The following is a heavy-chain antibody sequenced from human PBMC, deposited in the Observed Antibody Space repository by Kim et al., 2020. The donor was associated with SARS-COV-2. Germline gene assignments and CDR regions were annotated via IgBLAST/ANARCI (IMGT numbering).Heavy chain of an antibody. V-gene: IGHV3-15*01. CDR3: TTPLWFGELLYDGDY. CDR2: IKSKTDGGTT. J-gene: IGHJ4*02. D-gene: IGHD3-10*01. CDR1: GFTFSNAW. Sequence: GGSLRLSCAASGFTFSNAWMSWVRQAPGKGLEWVGRIKSKTDGGTTDYAAPVKGRFTISRDDSKNTLYLQMNSLKTEDTAVYYCTTPLWFGELLYDGDYWGQGTLVTVSS.